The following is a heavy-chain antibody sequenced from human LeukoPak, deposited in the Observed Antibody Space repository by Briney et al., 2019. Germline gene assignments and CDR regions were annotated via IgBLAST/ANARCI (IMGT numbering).Heavy chain of an antibody. CDR1: GFTFSSYA. V-gene: IGHV3-23*01. J-gene: IGHJ2*01. D-gene: IGHD6-19*01. Sequence: GGSLALSCAASGFTFSSYAMSWVRQPPGKGLEWVSAISGSGGSTYYADSVKGRFTISRHNSKNTLNLQMNSLRAEDTAVYYCAKALRVGAVDNWYFDLWGRGTLVTVSS. CDR2: ISGSGGST. CDR3: AKALRVGAVDNWYFDL.